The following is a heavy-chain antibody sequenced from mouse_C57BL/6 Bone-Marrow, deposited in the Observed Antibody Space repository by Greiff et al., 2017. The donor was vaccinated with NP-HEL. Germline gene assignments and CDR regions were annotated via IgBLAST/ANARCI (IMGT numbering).Heavy chain of an antibody. Sequence: QVQLQQPGAELVKPGASVKLSCKASGYTFTSYWMHWVKQRPGQGLEWIGMIHPNSGSTNYNEKFKSKATLPVDKSSSPAYMQLSSLTSEDSAVYYCARHHYYGSSYWYFDVWGTGTTDTVSS. CDR2: IHPNSGST. J-gene: IGHJ1*03. CDR3: ARHHYYGSSYWYFDV. V-gene: IGHV1-64*01. CDR1: GYTFTSYW. D-gene: IGHD1-1*01.